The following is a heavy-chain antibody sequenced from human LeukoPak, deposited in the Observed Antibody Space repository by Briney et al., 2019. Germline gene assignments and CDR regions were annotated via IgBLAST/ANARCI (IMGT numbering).Heavy chain of an antibody. J-gene: IGHJ4*02. CDR3: ARDFSSSTSCLGLIYFDY. V-gene: IGHV1-2*02. CDR2: INPNSGGT. CDR1: GYTFTGYY. Sequence: GASVKVSCKASGYTFTGYYMHWVRQAPGQGLEWMGWINPNSGGTNYAQKFQGRVTMTRDTSISTAYMELSRLRSDDTAVHYCARDFSSSTSCLGLIYFDYWGQGTLVTVSS. D-gene: IGHD2-2*01.